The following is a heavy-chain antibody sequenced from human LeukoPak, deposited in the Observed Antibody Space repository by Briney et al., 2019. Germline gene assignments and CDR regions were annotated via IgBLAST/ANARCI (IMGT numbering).Heavy chain of an antibody. CDR3: AREENPPRGFDY. J-gene: IGHJ4*02. V-gene: IGHV1-46*01. CDR1: GYTFTSYY. Sequence: ASVKVSCEASGYTFTSYYMHWVRQAPGQGLEWMGIINPSGGSTSYAQKFQGRVTMTRDTSTSTVYMELSSLRSEDTAVYYCAREENPPRGFDYWGQGTLVTVSS. CDR2: INPSGGST.